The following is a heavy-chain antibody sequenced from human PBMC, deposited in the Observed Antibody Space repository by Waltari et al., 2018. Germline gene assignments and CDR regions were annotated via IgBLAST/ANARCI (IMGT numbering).Heavy chain of an antibody. V-gene: IGHV3-21*01. D-gene: IGHD3-3*02. CDR2: ISSSSNYI. CDR3: ARDSSILDY. CDR1: GFTFSRHS. J-gene: IGHJ4*02. Sequence: EVQLVESGGGLVKPGGSLRLSCAASGFTFSRHSMNWVRQAPGKGLEWVSSISSSSNYIYYADSVKGRFTISRDNAKNSLYLQMNSLRADDTAVYYCARDSSILDYWGQGTLVTVSS.